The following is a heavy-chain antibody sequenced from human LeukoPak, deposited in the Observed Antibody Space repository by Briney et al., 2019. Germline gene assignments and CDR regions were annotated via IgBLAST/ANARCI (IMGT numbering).Heavy chain of an antibody. V-gene: IGHV4-39*01. CDR3: ARGMTRLDY. J-gene: IGHJ4*02. Sequence: SETLSLTCTVSGGSISSSSYYWGWIRQPPGKGLEWIGSIYYSGSTYYNPSLKSRVTISVDTSKNQFSLKLSSVTAADTAVYYCARGMTRLDYWGQGTLVTVSS. CDR1: GGSISSSSYY. CDR2: IYYSGST. D-gene: IGHD2-21*02.